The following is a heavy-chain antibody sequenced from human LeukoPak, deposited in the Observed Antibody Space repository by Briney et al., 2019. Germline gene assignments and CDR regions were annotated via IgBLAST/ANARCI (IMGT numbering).Heavy chain of an antibody. J-gene: IGHJ5*02. CDR3: ARTFGWFDP. CDR1: GGSFSGYY. Sequence: SETLSLTCAVYGGSFSGYYWSWIRHPPGKGLEWIGEINHSGSTNYNPSLKSRVTISVDTSKNQSSLKLSSVTAADTGVYYCARTFGWFDPWGQGTLVTVSS. CDR2: INHSGST. V-gene: IGHV4-34*01. D-gene: IGHD3-10*01.